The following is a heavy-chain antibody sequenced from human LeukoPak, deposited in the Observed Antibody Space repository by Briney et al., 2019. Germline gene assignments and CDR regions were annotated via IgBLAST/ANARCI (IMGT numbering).Heavy chain of an antibody. Sequence: ASVKVSCKASGYTFTSYGISWVRQAPGQGLEWMGWISAYNGNTNYAQKLQGRVTMTTDTSTSTAYMELRSLRSDDTAVYYCAREGVVVSDYYYGMDVWGQGTRVTVSS. CDR2: ISAYNGNT. D-gene: IGHD3-22*01. V-gene: IGHV1-18*01. J-gene: IGHJ6*02. CDR1: GYTFTSYG. CDR3: AREGVVVSDYYYGMDV.